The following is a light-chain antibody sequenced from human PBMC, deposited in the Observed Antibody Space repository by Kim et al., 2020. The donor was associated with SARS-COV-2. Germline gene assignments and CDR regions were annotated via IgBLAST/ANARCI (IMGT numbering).Light chain of an antibody. V-gene: IGLV1-47*01. CDR3: AAWDDSLSVV. J-gene: IGLJ2*01. CDR2: KNN. Sequence: ELTQPPSASGTPGQRVTISCSGSSSNIGSNYVSWYQHLPGTAPKLLIYKNNQRPSGVPDRFSGSKSGTSASLAISGLRSEDEADYYCAAWDDSLSVVFGGGTQLTVL. CDR1: SSNIGSNY.